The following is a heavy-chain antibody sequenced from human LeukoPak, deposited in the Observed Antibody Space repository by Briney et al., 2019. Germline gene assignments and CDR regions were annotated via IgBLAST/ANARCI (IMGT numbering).Heavy chain of an antibody. CDR1: GFTFSSYW. Sequence: GGSLRLPCAASGFTFSSYWMSWVRQAPGKGLEWVANIKQDGSEKYYVDSVKGRFTISRDNAKNSLYLQMNSLRAEDTAVYYCARDSSGYVWGSYRLDYWGQGTLVTVSS. J-gene: IGHJ4*02. CDR2: IKQDGSEK. V-gene: IGHV3-7*01. D-gene: IGHD3-16*02. CDR3: ARDSSGYVWGSYRLDY.